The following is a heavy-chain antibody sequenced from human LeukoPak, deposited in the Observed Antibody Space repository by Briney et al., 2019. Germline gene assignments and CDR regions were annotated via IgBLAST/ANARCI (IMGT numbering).Heavy chain of an antibody. Sequence: GGSLRLSCAASGFTFSSYSMNWVRQAPGKGLEWVSSISSSSSYIYYADSVKGRFTISRDNAKNSLYLQMNSLRAEDTAVYYXARXGIAAGPVTDYWGQGTLVTVSS. D-gene: IGHD6-13*01. J-gene: IGHJ4*02. CDR1: GFTFSSYS. CDR2: ISSSSSYI. V-gene: IGHV3-21*01. CDR3: ARXGIAAGPVTDY.